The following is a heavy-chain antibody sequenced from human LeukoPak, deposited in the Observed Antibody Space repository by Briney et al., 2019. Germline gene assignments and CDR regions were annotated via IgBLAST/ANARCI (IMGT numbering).Heavy chain of an antibody. Sequence: PGGSLRLSCAASGFTFSSYGMRWVRQAPGKGLEWVAVISYDGSNKYYADSVKGRFTISRDNSKNTLYLQMNSLRAEDTAVYYCAKDGGYYSGGSCWRGLDYWGQGTLVTVSS. CDR1: GFTFSSYG. V-gene: IGHV3-30*18. CDR3: AKDGGYYSGGSCWRGLDY. CDR2: ISYDGSNK. D-gene: IGHD2-15*01. J-gene: IGHJ4*02.